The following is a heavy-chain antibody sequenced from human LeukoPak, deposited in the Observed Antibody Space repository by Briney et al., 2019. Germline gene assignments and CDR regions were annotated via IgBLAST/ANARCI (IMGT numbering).Heavy chain of an antibody. Sequence: GGSLRLSCAASGFTFSSYAMSWVRQAPGKGLEWVSAISGSGGSTYYADSVKGRFTISRDNSKNTLYLQMNSLRAEDTAVYYCAEAKVVTSTITYFDYWGQGTLVTVSS. CDR1: GFTFSSYA. D-gene: IGHD2-21*02. CDR3: AEAKVVTSTITYFDY. CDR2: ISGSGGST. J-gene: IGHJ4*02. V-gene: IGHV3-23*01.